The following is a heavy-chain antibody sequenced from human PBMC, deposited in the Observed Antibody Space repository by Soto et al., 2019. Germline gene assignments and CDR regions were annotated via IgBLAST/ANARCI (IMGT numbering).Heavy chain of an antibody. D-gene: IGHD5-12*01. CDR2: ITDSGGST. CDR1: GFTFSSSG. CDR3: AKDSGWLHYY. Sequence: HPGGSLRLSCAASGFTFSSSGMSWVRQAPGKGLEWVSGITDSGGSTYYVDSVKGRFTISRDNSKNTLSLEMNSLRAEDTAVYYCAKDSGWLHYYWGQGTLVTAPQ. J-gene: IGHJ4*02. V-gene: IGHV3-23*01.